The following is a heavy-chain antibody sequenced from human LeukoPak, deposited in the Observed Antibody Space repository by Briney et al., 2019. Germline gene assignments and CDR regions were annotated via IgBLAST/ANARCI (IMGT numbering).Heavy chain of an antibody. CDR3: ARGGSFHEFDI. J-gene: IGHJ3*02. CDR1: GYRITDYW. V-gene: IGHV1-2*02. D-gene: IGHD3-10*01. CDR2: INTNTGGT. Sequence: ASVKVSCKASGYRITDYWIQWVRQAPGQGLEWMGWINTNTGGTVYAQKFQGRVTMTRDTSLTTSYMDLSRLTSDDTAVYYCARGGSFHEFDIWGQGTMAIVSS.